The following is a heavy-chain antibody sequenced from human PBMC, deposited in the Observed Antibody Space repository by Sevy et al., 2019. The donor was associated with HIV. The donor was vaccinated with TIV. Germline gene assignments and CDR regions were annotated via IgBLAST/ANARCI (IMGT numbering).Heavy chain of an antibody. CDR1: GFTFSSYA. D-gene: IGHD2-21*02. V-gene: IGHV3-23*01. CDR2: ISGSGGST. CDR3: AKDAYCGGDCYSYFDY. Sequence: GGSLRLSCAASGFTFSSYAMSWVRQAPGKGLEWVSAISGSGGSTYYADSVKGRFTISRDNSKNTLYLQMNSLRSEDTAVYYCAKDAYCGGDCYSYFDYWGQGTLVTVSS. J-gene: IGHJ4*02.